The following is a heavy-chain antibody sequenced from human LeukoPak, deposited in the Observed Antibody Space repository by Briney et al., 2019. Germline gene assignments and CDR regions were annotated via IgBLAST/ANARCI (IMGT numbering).Heavy chain of an antibody. CDR1: GFTFSSYA. V-gene: IGHV3-30*04. Sequence: PGGSLRLSCAASGFTFSSYAMHWVRQAPGKGLEWVAVISYDGSNKYYADSVKGRFTISRDNSKNTLYLQMNSLRAEDTAVYYCARDRRIQGYYYYMDVWGKGTTVTVSS. CDR3: ARDRRIQGYYYYMDV. CDR2: ISYDGSNK. J-gene: IGHJ6*03. D-gene: IGHD5-18*01.